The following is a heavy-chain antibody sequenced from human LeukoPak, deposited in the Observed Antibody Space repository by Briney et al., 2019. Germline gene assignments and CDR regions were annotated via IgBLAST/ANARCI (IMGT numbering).Heavy chain of an antibody. V-gene: IGHV4-59*01. CDR2: IYSSVRT. CDR1: GGSSSSYY. D-gene: IGHD2-21*01. Sequence: PSETLSLTCNVSGGSSSSYYWSWIRHPPGKGLEWIGYIYSSVRTNNTPSLESPVTQSVGTSTNQISLKLSSVTAADTAVYYCARGYYHFDYWGQGTLVTVSS. CDR3: ARGYYHFDY. J-gene: IGHJ4*02.